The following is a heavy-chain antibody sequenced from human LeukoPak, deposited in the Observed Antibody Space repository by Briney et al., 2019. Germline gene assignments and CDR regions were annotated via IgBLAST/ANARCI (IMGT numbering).Heavy chain of an antibody. CDR2: INHSGST. CDR3: ARRYYYDSSGYSETFDH. CDR1: GGSFSGYY. D-gene: IGHD3-22*01. J-gene: IGHJ4*02. V-gene: IGHV4-34*01. Sequence: SETLSLTCAVYGGSFSGYYWSWIRQPPGKGLEWIGEINHSGSTNYNPSLKSRVTISVDTSKNQFSLKLSSVTAADTAVYYCARRYYYDSSGYSETFDHWGQGTLVTVSS.